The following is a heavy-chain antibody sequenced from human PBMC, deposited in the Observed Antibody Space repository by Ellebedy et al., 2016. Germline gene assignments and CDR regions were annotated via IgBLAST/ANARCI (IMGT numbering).Heavy chain of an antibody. J-gene: IGHJ3*01. CDR2: MYAGGSE. CDR1: GFSITSND. V-gene: IGHV3-53*01. CDR3: VTRLNGAFDF. Sequence: GESLKISXAASGFSITSNDMSWVRQAPGRGLELVSLMYAGGSEYYADSVKGRFTISRDNSKKTLYLQMSGLGADDMAVYYCVTRLNGAFDFWGQGTMVTVSS.